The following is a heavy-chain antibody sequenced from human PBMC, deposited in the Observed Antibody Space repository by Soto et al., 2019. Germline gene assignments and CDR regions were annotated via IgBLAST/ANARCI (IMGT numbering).Heavy chain of an antibody. D-gene: IGHD3-10*01. CDR1: GVSINSYW. J-gene: IGHJ4*02. V-gene: IGHV4-4*07. CDR3: ARDIGSYAYGEGY. Sequence: SETLSLTCSVSGVSINSYWWSWIRQPAGKGLEWIGRVYSSGATDYNPSLNSRATLSVETSKNQFSLKLSSVTAADTAVYYCARDIGSYAYGEGYWGQGIQVTNS. CDR2: VYSSGAT.